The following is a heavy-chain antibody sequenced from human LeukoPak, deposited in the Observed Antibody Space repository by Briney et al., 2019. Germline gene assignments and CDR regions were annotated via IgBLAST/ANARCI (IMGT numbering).Heavy chain of an antibody. CDR1: GYTFTSYG. CDR3: AREASVVVPAAVDY. V-gene: IGHV1-18*01. CDR2: ISAYNGNT. Sequence: ASVKVSCKASGYTFTSYGISWVRQAPGQGLEWMGWISAYNGNTNYAQKLQGRVTMTTDTSTSTAYMELRSLRSDDTDVYYCAREASVVVPAAVDYWGQGTLVTVSS. D-gene: IGHD2-2*01. J-gene: IGHJ4*02.